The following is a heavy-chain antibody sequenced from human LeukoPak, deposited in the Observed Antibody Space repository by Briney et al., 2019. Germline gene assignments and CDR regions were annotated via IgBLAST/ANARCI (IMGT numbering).Heavy chain of an antibody. J-gene: IGHJ4*02. Sequence: PGGSLRLSCAASGFTFSSYAMTWVRQAPGKGLEWVSAISGSGGSTYYADSVKGRFTISRDNSKNTLYLQMNSLRAEDTAVYYCAKVCGARQSEDYFDYWGQGTLVTVSS. CDR1: GFTFSSYA. CDR2: ISGSGGST. CDR3: AKVCGARQSEDYFDY. D-gene: IGHD6-19*01. V-gene: IGHV3-23*01.